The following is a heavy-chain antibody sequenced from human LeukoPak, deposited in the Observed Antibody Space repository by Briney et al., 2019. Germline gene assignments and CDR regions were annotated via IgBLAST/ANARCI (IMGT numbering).Heavy chain of an antibody. CDR3: VREDTPATANY. D-gene: IGHD2-21*02. CDR2: ISGGGDIT. CDR1: GFNFANHA. J-gene: IGHJ4*02. V-gene: IGHV3-23*01. Sequence: GSLRLSCAASGFNFANHAMSWVRQTPGKGLEWVSAISGGGDITYYADSVRGRFTISRDNSKDTLFLQMHSLRPGDTAVYYCVREDTPATANYWGQGTLVTISS.